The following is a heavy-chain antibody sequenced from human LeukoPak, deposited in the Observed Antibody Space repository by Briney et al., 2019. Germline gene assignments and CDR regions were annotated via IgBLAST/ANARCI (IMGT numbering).Heavy chain of an antibody. CDR2: IIPILGIA. Sequence: ASVKVSCKASGGTFSSYAISWVRQAPGQGLEWMGRIIPILGIANYAQKFQGRVTITADKSTSTAYMELSSLRSEDTAVYYCARDIYYDSSGYFPFDPWGQGTLVTASS. J-gene: IGHJ5*02. CDR3: ARDIYYDSSGYFPFDP. V-gene: IGHV1-69*04. D-gene: IGHD3-22*01. CDR1: GGTFSSYA.